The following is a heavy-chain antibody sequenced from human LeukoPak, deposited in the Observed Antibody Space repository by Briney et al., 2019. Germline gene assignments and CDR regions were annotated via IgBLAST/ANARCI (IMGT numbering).Heavy chain of an antibody. V-gene: IGHV4-39*07. CDR2: IYYTGGT. J-gene: IGHJ4*02. CDR1: GGSITTSSYY. Sequence: SETLSLTCSVSGGSITTSSYYWGWIRQPPEKGLEWIGSIYYTGGTYYSPSLKSRVTISVDTSKNQFSLRLTSVTAADTAVYYCARFSRWLPFESWGQGTLVTVSS. D-gene: IGHD5-12*01. CDR3: ARFSRWLPFES.